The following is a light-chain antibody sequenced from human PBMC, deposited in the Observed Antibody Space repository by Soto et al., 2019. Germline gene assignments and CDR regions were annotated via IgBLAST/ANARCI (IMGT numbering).Light chain of an antibody. J-gene: IGLJ1*01. Sequence: QSVLTQPASVSGSPGRSIAISCTGTSSDVGGYNYVSWYQQYPGKAPKLIIFDVTNRPSGVSDRFSGSKSGSTASLTISGLQADDEADYYCTSFAGSGTYVFGTGTKVTVL. CDR2: DVT. CDR1: SSDVGGYNY. V-gene: IGLV2-14*01. CDR3: TSFAGSGTYV.